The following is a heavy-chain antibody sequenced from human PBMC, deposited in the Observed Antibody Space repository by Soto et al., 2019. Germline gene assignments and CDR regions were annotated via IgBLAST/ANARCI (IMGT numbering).Heavy chain of an antibody. CDR2: IYYSGST. Sequence: PSETLSLTCTVSGGSISSYYWSWIRQPPGKGLEWIGYIYYSGSTNYNPSLKSRVTISVDTSKNQFSLKLSSVTAADTAVYYCARVGYGDYHYGYWGQGTLVTVSS. CDR1: GGSISSYY. D-gene: IGHD4-17*01. CDR3: ARVGYGDYHYGY. J-gene: IGHJ4*02. V-gene: IGHV4-59*01.